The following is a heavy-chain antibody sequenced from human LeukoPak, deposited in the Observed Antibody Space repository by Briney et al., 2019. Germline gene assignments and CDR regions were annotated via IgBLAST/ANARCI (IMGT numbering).Heavy chain of an antibody. CDR1: GGSISSYF. CDR3: ARMTTFSYYMDV. D-gene: IGHD1-1*01. CDR2: IHYSGNT. Sequence: SETLSLTCTVSGGSISSYFWSWIRQPPGKGLEWIGYIHYSGNTNHNPSLKSRVTISVDTSKNQFSLKMSSVTAADTAVYYCARMTTFSYYMDVWGKGTTVTASS. V-gene: IGHV4-59*01. J-gene: IGHJ6*03.